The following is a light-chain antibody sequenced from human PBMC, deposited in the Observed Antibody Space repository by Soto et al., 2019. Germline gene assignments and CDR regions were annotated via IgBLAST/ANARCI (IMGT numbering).Light chain of an antibody. J-gene: IGLJ2*01. CDR2: EVT. Sequence: QSALTQPASVSGSPGQSITISCSGTSSDVGAHDFVSWYQHHPDKAPKVIIFEVTKRPPGVSDRFSGSKTGNTASLTISGLHAAYEADYYCNSYTHSKTVIFRGGTKLNVL. CDR1: SSDVGAHDF. V-gene: IGLV2-14*01. CDR3: NSYTHSKTVI.